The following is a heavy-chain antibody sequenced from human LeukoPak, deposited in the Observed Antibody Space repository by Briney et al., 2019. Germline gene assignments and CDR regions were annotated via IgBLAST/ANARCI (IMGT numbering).Heavy chain of an antibody. CDR3: ARGGSSSSGWYYCYMDV. CDR1: GGTFSSYA. Sequence: ASVKVSCKASGGTFSSYAISWVRQAPGQGLEWMGGIIPIFGTANYAQKFQGRVTITTDESTSTAYMELSSLRSEDTAVCYCARGGSSSSGWYYCYMDVWGKGTTVTVSS. D-gene: IGHD6-6*01. J-gene: IGHJ6*03. V-gene: IGHV1-69*05. CDR2: IIPIFGTA.